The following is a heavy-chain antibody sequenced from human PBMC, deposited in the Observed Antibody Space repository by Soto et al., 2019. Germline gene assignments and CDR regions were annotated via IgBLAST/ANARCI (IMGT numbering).Heavy chain of an antibody. J-gene: IGHJ5*02. CDR2: IYYNDDK. CDR3: AHRTDRGEANNFLRWFVP. Sequence: QITLKESGPTLVKPTQTLTLTCSFSGFSLSTGGVGVAWIRQPPGKALEWLAIIYYNDDKRYSPSLKSRLTITKHNSKNQVVLTMTTMDPVATATYYGAHRTDRGEANNFLRWFVPWGQGTLVTVSS. D-gene: IGHD2-21*02. CDR1: GFSLSTGGVG. V-gene: IGHV2-5*01.